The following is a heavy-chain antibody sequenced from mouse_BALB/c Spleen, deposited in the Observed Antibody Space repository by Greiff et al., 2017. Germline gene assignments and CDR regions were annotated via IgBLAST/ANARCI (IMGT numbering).Heavy chain of an antibody. CDR3: ARWGDYDAYYFDY. V-gene: IGHV1-12*01. D-gene: IGHD2-4*01. Sequence: QVQLQQPGAELVKPGASVKMSCKASGYTFTSYNMHWVKQTPGQGLEWIGAIYPGNGDTSYNQKFKGKATLTADKSSSTAYMQLSSLTSEDSAVYYCARWGDYDAYYFDYWGQGTTRTVSS. CDR1: GYTFTSYN. J-gene: IGHJ2*01. CDR2: IYPGNGDT.